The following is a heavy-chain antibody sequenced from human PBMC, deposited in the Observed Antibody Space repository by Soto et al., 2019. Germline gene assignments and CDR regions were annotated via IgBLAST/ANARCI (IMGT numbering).Heavy chain of an antibody. CDR1: GYTFTNYW. J-gene: IGHJ5*02. D-gene: IGHD3-10*01. Sequence: GESLKISCQASGYTFTNYWIGWVRQMPGRDLEWVGLIFPRDSDTRYSASFEGQVTISTDISIATAYLHWRSLEAPDTATYFCARLGSLLQPIDTWGQGTPVTVSS. CDR2: IFPRDSDT. CDR3: ARLGSLLQPIDT. V-gene: IGHV5-51*01.